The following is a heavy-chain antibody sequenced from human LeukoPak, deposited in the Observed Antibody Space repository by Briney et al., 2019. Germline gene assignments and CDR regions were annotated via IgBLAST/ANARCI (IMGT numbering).Heavy chain of an antibody. Sequence: SETLSLTCTVSGDSISNYYWSWIRQPPGKGLEWIGYIYYSESTNYNPSLKSRVTISTDTSKSQFSLNLRSVTAEDTGIYYCARGRCRNSGCRPYFDYWGQGTQATVSS. CDR3: ARGRCRNSGCRPYFDY. CDR1: GDSISNYY. J-gene: IGHJ4*02. V-gene: IGHV4-59*01. CDR2: IYYSEST. D-gene: IGHD3-22*01.